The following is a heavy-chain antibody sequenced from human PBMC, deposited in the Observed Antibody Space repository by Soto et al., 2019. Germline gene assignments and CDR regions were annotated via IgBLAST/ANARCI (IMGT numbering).Heavy chain of an antibody. CDR3: ARDLDSGSYYYYGMDV. D-gene: IGHD1-26*01. CDR2: ISYDGSNE. Sequence: GGSLRLSCAVSGFTFSSYAMHWVRQAPGKGLEWVAVISYDGSNEFYADSVKGRFTIPRDNSKNTPYLQMNSLRAEDTAVYYCARDLDSGSYYYYGMDVWGQGTTVTV. V-gene: IGHV3-30-3*01. J-gene: IGHJ6*02. CDR1: GFTFSSYA.